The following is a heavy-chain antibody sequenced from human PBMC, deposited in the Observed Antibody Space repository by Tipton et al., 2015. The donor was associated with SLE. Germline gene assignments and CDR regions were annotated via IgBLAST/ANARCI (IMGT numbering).Heavy chain of an antibody. J-gene: IGHJ4*02. D-gene: IGHD3-10*01. Sequence: TLSLTCAVYGGSFSGYYWSWIRQPPGKGLEWIGEINHSGSTNYNPSLKSRVTISVDTSKNQFSLKLSSVTAADTAVYYCARDASITMVRGVLGYWGQGTLVTVSS. CDR1: GGSFSGYY. V-gene: IGHV4-34*01. CDR3: ARDASITMVRGVLGY. CDR2: INHSGST.